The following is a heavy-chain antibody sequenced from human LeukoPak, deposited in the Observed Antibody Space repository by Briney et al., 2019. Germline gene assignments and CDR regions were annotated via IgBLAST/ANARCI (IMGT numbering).Heavy chain of an antibody. J-gene: IGHJ4*02. CDR3: ARDQGYSYGRTFDY. CDR1: GFTFSSYS. Sequence: GGSLRLSCAASGFTFSSYSMNWVRQAPGKGLEWVSSISSSSSYIYYADSVKGRFTISRDNAKNSLYLQMNSLRAEDTAVYYCARDQGYSYGRTFDYWGQGTLVTVSS. V-gene: IGHV3-21*01. CDR2: ISSSSSYI. D-gene: IGHD5-18*01.